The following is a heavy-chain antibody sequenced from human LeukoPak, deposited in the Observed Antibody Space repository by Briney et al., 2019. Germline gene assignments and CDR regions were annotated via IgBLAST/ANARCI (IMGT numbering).Heavy chain of an antibody. CDR1: GDTFSRYA. CDR2: IIPVLGTA. D-gene: IGHD3-22*01. J-gene: IGHJ4*02. V-gene: IGHV1-69*13. Sequence: ASVKVSCKAFGDTFSRYAISWVRLAPGQGLEWMGGIIPVLGTANYAQKFQDRVTITADESTSTAYMELNSLKSEDTAVYYCARDRGSHYYDSSGYYWGQGTLVTASS. CDR3: ARDRGSHYYDSSGYY.